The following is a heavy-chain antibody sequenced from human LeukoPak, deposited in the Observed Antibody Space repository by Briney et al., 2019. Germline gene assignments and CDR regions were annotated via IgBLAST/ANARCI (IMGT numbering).Heavy chain of an antibody. V-gene: IGHV3-33*01. D-gene: IGHD3-10*01. CDR3: ARVRGSGYGLDV. Sequence: GGSRRLSCAASGFTFSSYGMHWVRQAPGKGLEGVAVIWYDGSDKYYEDSVKGRFTISRDNFKNTLHLQMNSLRAEDTAVYYCARVRGSGYGLDVWGQGTTVTVSS. CDR2: IWYDGSDK. CDR1: GFTFSSYG. J-gene: IGHJ6*02.